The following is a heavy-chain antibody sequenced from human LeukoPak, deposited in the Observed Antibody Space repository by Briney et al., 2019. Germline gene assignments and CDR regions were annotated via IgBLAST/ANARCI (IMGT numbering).Heavy chain of an antibody. V-gene: IGHV4-30-4*01. CDR1: GGSISSGDYY. CDR2: IYYSGST. J-gene: IGHJ6*02. Sequence: TSETLSLTCAVSGGSISSGDYYWSWIRQPPGKGLEWIGYIYYSGSTYYNPSLKSRVTISVDTSKNQFSLKLSSVTAADTAVYYCGASSRLDSSGYYWDYYYYGMDVWGQGTTVTVSS. D-gene: IGHD3-22*01. CDR3: GASSRLDSSGYYWDYYYYGMDV.